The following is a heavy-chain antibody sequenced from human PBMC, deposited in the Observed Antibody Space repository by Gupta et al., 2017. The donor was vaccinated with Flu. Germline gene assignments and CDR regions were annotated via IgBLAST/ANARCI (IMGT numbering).Heavy chain of an antibody. J-gene: IGHJ4*02. CDR2: VYQSANP. CDR1: GGSVVDDSYY. D-gene: IGHD5-18*01. Sequence: QLRLQASGPGLVKPSGTLSLICTVSGGSVVDDSYYWAVIRQSPGEALNCMGSVYQSANPRVFVYSNPSLKVRLTMSIDRATNHYSLTLKSVTAADTALYYCARQVNFNVGYYEFDYWGQGSLVTVSS. V-gene: IGHV4-39*01. CDR3: ARQVNFNVGYYEFDY.